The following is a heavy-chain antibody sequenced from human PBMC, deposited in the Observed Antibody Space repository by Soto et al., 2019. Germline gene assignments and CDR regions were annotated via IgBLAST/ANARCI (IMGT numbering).Heavy chain of an antibody. CDR3: VRGDGDYHDGNGYLGRH. D-gene: IGHD5-18*01. J-gene: IGHJ4*02. CDR2: IKNDGTGT. Sequence: PGGSQRLSCAASEFTFLTYASHCVRQAPEKGLDWVSRIKNDGTGTMYADSVKGRLSISRDNAKNTLYLQMNSLRVEDTAVYYCVRGDGDYHDGNGYLGRHWGQGTLVTVSS. CDR1: EFTFLTYA. V-gene: IGHV3-74*03.